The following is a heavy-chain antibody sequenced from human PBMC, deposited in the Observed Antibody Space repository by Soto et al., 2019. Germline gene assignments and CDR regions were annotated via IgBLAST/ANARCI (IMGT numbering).Heavy chain of an antibody. CDR3: ARTSWFDP. Sequence: SETLSLTCTVSGGSISSYYWSWIRQPPGKGLEWIGYIYYSGSTNYNPSLKSRVTISVDTSKNQFSLKLSSVAAADTAVYYCARTSWFDPWGQGTLVTVSS. CDR2: IYYSGST. J-gene: IGHJ5*02. CDR1: GGSISSYY. V-gene: IGHV4-59*01.